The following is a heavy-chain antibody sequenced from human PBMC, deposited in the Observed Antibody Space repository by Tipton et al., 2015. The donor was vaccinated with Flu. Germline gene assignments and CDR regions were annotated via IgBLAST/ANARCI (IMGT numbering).Heavy chain of an antibody. D-gene: IGHD4-17*01. CDR2: IYSSGSA. Sequence: TLSLTCTVSGGPLSSFYWNWIRQPAGKGLEWVGRIYSSGSANYNPSLKSRVTISVDTSKNQFSLKLSSVTAADTAVYYCARRKTVTTRLTYFDYWGQGTLVTVSS. V-gene: IGHV4-4*07. J-gene: IGHJ4*02. CDR3: ARRKTVTTRLTYFDY. CDR1: GGPLSSFY.